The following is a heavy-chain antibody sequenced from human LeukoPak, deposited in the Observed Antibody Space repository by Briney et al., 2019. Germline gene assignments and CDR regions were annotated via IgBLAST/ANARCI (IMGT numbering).Heavy chain of an antibody. Sequence: PGGSLRLSCAASGFTFSSYSMNWVRQAPGKGLEWVSSISSSSSYIYYADSVKGRFTISRDNAKNSLYLQMNSLRAEDTAVYYCARDGRIQLWLRYYYGMDVWGQGTTVTVSS. CDR2: ISSSSSYI. J-gene: IGHJ6*02. V-gene: IGHV3-21*01. CDR3: ARDGRIQLWLRYYYGMDV. D-gene: IGHD5-18*01. CDR1: GFTFSSYS.